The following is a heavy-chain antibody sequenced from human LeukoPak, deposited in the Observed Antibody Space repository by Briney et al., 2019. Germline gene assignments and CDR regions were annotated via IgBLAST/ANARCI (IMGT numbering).Heavy chain of an antibody. CDR1: GFTFSGSW. Sequence: PGGSLRLSCVASGFTFSGSWMGWVRQAPRKGLEWVAIIRGDGGEKYYADSVKGRFTISRDNAKNSLYLQMNSLRDDDTAVYYCVRVPSHGAIDHWGQGTLVAVSS. CDR3: VRVPSHGAIDH. J-gene: IGHJ4*02. CDR2: IRGDGGEK. V-gene: IGHV3-7*01. D-gene: IGHD1-26*01.